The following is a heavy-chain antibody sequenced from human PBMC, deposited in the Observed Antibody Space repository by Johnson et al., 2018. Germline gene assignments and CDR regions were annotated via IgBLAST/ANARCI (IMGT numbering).Heavy chain of an antibody. V-gene: IGHV3-30*18. D-gene: IGHD3-16*01. CDR3: AKERPDMIGAFDI. J-gene: IGHJ3*02. CDR1: GFTFSSYG. Sequence: VQLLESGGGVVQPGRSLRLSCAGSGFTFSSYGMHWVRQAPGKGLEWVALISYDGSNKHFVGSVKGRFTISRDNSKNTLYLQMNSLRAEDTAVYYCAKERPDMIGAFDIWGQGTMVTVSS. CDR2: ISYDGSNK.